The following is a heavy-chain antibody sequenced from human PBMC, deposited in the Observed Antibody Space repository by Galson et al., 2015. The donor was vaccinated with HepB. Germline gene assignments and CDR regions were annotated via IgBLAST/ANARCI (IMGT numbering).Heavy chain of an antibody. Sequence: SLRLSCAASGFTFDDYAMHWVRHAPGKGLEWVSGISWNSGSIGYADSVKGRFTISRDNAKNSLYLQMNSLRAEDTALYYCAKDKGPYGDYGEGCDYWGQGTLVTVSS. CDR2: ISWNSGSI. CDR1: GFTFDDYA. J-gene: IGHJ4*02. V-gene: IGHV3-9*01. CDR3: AKDKGPYGDYGEGCDY. D-gene: IGHD4-17*01.